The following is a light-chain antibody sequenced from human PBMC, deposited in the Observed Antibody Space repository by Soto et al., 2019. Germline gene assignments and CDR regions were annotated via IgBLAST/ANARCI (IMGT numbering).Light chain of an antibody. CDR3: QQRSNXXPGT. CDR2: DAS. Sequence: EIVLTQSPATLSLSPGERATLSCRASQSISSYLAWYQQKPGQAPRLLIYDASNRATGIPARFSGSGSGTDFTLTISXXXXXXFAVYYCQQRSNXXPGTFGQ. CDR1: QSISSY. J-gene: IGKJ1*01. V-gene: IGKV3-11*01.